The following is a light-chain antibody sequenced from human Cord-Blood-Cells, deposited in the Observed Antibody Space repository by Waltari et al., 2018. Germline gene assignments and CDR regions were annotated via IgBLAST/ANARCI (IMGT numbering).Light chain of an antibody. CDR1: SPKIWQNY. J-gene: IGLJ2*01. CDR2: ENN. V-gene: IGLV1-51*01. CDR3: GTWDSSLSAGVV. Sequence: QSVLTQPPSVSTAPGQKVTISCSGSSPKIWQNYVNWYQQLPGTAPKLLIYENNKRPSGSPDRFSGSKSGTSATLGITGLQTGDEADYYCGTWDSSLSAGVVFGGGTKLTVL.